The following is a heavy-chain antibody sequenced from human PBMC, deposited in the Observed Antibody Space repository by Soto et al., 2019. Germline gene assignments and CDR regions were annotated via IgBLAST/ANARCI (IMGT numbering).Heavy chain of an antibody. CDR3: ARDLVAVRPGWFDP. J-gene: IGHJ5*02. V-gene: IGHV1-18*01. Sequence: QVQLVQSGIEVKKPGASVKVSCKASGYTFSTYGINWVRQAPGQGLEWMGWISAYNGNTNYAQKFQGRVTMTTDTSRSTAYMELRSLRSDDTAVYYGARDLVAVRPGWFDPWGQGTLVTVSS. CDR1: GYTFSTYG. D-gene: IGHD6-6*01. CDR2: ISAYNGNT.